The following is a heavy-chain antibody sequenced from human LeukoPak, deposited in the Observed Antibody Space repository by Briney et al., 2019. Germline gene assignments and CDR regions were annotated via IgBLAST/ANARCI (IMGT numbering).Heavy chain of an antibody. CDR2: ISSSSSYI. D-gene: IGHD3-22*01. CDR3: ARVLSGYYLDY. Sequence: PGGSLRLSCAASGFTFSSYEMTCVRQGPGKGREWVSYISSSSSYIYYADSVKGRFTISRDNAKNSLYLQMNSLRAEDTAVYYCARVLSGYYLDYWGQGTLVTVSS. J-gene: IGHJ4*02. V-gene: IGHV3-21*05. CDR1: GFTFSSYE.